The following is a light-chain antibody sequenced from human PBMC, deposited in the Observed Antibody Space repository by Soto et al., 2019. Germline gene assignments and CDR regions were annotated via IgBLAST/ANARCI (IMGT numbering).Light chain of an antibody. V-gene: IGLV2-8*01. Sequence: QSVLTQPPSVSGSPGQSVAISCTGTSSDVGAFNYVSWYQHHPGKVPKFLIYDVNKRPSGVPDRFSGSKSGNTASLTVSGLQPEDEAEYFCSSFVDGTSYVFGTGTKVTVL. CDR3: SSFVDGTSYV. CDR1: SSDVGAFNY. J-gene: IGLJ1*01. CDR2: DVN.